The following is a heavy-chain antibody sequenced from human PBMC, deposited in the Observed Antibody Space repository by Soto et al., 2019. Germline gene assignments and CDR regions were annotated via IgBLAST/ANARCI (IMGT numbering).Heavy chain of an antibody. CDR1: GYALTSYT. CDR2: IYGGNGDT. J-gene: IGHJ4*02. V-gene: IGHV1-3*01. Sequence: GASVKVSCKAYGYALTSYTIHWVRQAPGQTLEWMGWIYGGNGDTRYSHNFHDRVIITRDTTANTAYMELNSLISEDTAIYYCARARGYSDSPHEFDSWGQGTQVTVSS. CDR3: ARARGYSDSPHEFDS. D-gene: IGHD3-22*01.